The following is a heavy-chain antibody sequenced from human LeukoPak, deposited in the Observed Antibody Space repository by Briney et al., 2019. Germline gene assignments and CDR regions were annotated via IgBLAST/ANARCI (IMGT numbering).Heavy chain of an antibody. CDR2: INPNSGGT. V-gene: IGHV1-2*02. CDR1: GYTFTSYA. CDR3: ARDFLHVYYYDSSGYVRGAFDI. J-gene: IGHJ3*02. Sequence: GASVKVSCKASGYTFTSYAMHWVRQAPGQRLEWMGWINPNSGGTKSTQKFQGRVTMTRDTSISTAYMELSRLRSDDTAVYYCARDFLHVYYYDSSGYVRGAFDIWGQGTMVTVSS. D-gene: IGHD3-22*01.